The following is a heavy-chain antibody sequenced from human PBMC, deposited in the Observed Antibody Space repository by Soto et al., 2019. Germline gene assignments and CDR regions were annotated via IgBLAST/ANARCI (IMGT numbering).Heavy chain of an antibody. CDR3: ARDGRMFGGDYANWFEP. V-gene: IGHV1-18*01. Sequence: ASVKVSCKASGYTFTSYGISWVRQAPGQGLEWMGWISAYNGNTNYAQKLQGRVTMTTDTSTSTAYMELRSLRSDDTAVYYCARDGRMFGGDYANWFEPWGQGTLVTVPS. CDR1: GYTFTSYG. J-gene: IGHJ5*02. D-gene: IGHD4-17*01. CDR2: ISAYNGNT.